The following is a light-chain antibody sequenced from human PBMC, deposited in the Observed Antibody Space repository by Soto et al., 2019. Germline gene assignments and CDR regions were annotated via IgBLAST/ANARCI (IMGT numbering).Light chain of an antibody. Sequence: DVQMTQSPSSLSASVEARVISTCRTSQSITSYLNWYQQKPGKAPKILSYGASSLQSGVPSTFSGSGSGTDFTLTISNLQPEDFATYYCQQSYNTPITFGQGTRLEIK. J-gene: IGKJ5*01. CDR1: QSITSY. CDR2: GAS. CDR3: QQSYNTPIT. V-gene: IGKV1-39*01.